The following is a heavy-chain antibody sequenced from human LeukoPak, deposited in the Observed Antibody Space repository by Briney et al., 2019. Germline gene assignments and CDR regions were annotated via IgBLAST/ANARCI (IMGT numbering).Heavy chain of an antibody. CDR2: INPNSGGT. D-gene: IGHD6-6*01. CDR3: ARGWSIAARRHWFDP. Sequence: ASVKVSCKASGYTFTGYYMHWVRQAPGQGLEWMGRINPNSGGTNYAEKFQGRVTMTRDTSISTAYMELSRLRSDDTAVYYCARGWSIAARRHWFDPWGQGTLVTVSS. J-gene: IGHJ5*02. V-gene: IGHV1-2*06. CDR1: GYTFTGYY.